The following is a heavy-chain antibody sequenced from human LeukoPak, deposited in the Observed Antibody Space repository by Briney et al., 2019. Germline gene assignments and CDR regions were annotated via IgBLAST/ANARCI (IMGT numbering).Heavy chain of an antibody. D-gene: IGHD3-10*01. J-gene: IGHJ4*02. CDR1: GGSIGSSSYY. Sequence: SETLSLTCTVSGGSIGSSSYYWGWIRQPPGKGLEWIGSIYYSGSTYYNPSLKSRVTISVDTSKNQFSLKLSPVTAADTAVYYCARDVVRGVIYYWGQGTLVTVSS. CDR3: ARDVVRGVIYY. V-gene: IGHV4-39*01. CDR2: IYYSGST.